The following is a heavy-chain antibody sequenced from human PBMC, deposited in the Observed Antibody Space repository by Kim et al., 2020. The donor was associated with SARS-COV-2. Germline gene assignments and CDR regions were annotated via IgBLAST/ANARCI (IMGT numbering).Heavy chain of an antibody. V-gene: IGHV4-34*01. J-gene: IGHJ5*02. CDR3: ARTQRRGPYSYGLFGWFDP. Sequence: SETLSLTCAVYGGSFSGYYWSWIRQPPGKGLEWIGEINHSGSTNYNPSLKSRVTISVDTSKNQFSLKLSSVTAADTAVYYCARTQRRGPYSYGLFGWFDPWGQGTLVTVSS. CDR2: INHSGST. CDR1: GGSFSGYY. D-gene: IGHD5-18*01.